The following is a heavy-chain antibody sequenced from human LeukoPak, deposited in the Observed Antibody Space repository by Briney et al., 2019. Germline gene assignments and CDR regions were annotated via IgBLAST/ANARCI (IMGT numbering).Heavy chain of an antibody. CDR2: IFYSGST. J-gene: IGHJ4*02. D-gene: IGHD6-19*01. V-gene: IGHV4-39*01. CDR1: GGSISSSDYY. CDR3: ARQVVAVAGTGYFDY. Sequence: SETLSLTCTVSGGSISSSDYYWGWIRQPPGKGLEWIGNIFYSGSTYYNPSLKGRVTIAVDTSKNQFSLNLNSVTAADTAVYFCARQVVAVAGTGYFDYWGQGTLVTVSS.